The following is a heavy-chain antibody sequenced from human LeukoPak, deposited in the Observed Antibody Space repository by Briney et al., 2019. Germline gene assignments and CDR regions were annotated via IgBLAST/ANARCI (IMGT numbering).Heavy chain of an antibody. CDR3: ARDGAGIAAAGGFDP. Sequence: GTLSLTCAVSGGSISSSNWWSWVRQPPGKGLEWIGEIYHSGSTNYNPSLKSRVTISVDKSKNRFSLKLSSVTAADTAVYYCARDGAGIAAAGGFDPWGQGTLVTVSS. CDR2: IYHSGST. CDR1: GGSISSSNW. J-gene: IGHJ5*02. D-gene: IGHD6-13*01. V-gene: IGHV4-4*02.